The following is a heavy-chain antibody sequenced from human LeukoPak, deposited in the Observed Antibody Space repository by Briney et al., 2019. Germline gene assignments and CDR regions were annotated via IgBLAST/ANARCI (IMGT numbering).Heavy chain of an antibody. V-gene: IGHV3-66*02. CDR2: VHSIGTT. CDR3: AEDQQLEPFHY. Sequence: AGGSLRLSCAASGFTVSSNYMSWVRQAPGKGLEWVSVVHSIGTTSYADSVKGRFTISRDNSKNTLFLQMNSLRTDDTAMYYCAEDQQLEPFHYWGRGTLVTVSS. J-gene: IGHJ4*02. D-gene: IGHD1-1*01. CDR1: GFTVSSNY.